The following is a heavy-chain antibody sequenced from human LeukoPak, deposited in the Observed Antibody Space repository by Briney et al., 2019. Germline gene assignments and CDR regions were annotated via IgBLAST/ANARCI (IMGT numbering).Heavy chain of an antibody. CDR1: GFTFSSYA. J-gene: IGHJ4*02. CDR2: ISGSGGST. Sequence: GGSLRLSCAASGFTFSSYAMSWVRQAPGKGLEWVSAISGSGGSTYYADSVKGRFTISRGNSKNTLYLQMNSLRAEDTAVYYCAKGAMIVVVTNPFDYWGQGTLVTVSS. CDR3: AKGAMIVVVTNPFDY. V-gene: IGHV3-23*01. D-gene: IGHD3-22*01.